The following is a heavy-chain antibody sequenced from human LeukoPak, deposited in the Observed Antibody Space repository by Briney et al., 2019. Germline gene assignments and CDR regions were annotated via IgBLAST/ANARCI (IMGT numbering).Heavy chain of an antibody. CDR2: IYYSGST. D-gene: IGHD6-19*01. J-gene: IGHJ4*02. Sequence: SQTLSLTCTVSGGSISSGDYYWSWIRQPPGKGLEWIGYIYYSGSTYYNPSLKSRVTISVDTSKNQFSLKLSSVTAAGTAIYYCARLRSGGQVAGVYFDSWGQGTLVTVSS. CDR1: GGSISSGDYY. CDR3: ARLRSGGQVAGVYFDS. V-gene: IGHV4-30-4*01.